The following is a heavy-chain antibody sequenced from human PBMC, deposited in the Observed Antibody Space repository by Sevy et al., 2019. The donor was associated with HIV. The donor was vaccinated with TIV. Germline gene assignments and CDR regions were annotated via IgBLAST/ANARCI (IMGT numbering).Heavy chain of an antibody. Sequence: ASVKVSCKASGYTFTGYYMHWVRQAPGQGLEWMGWINPNSGGTNYAQKFQGRVTMTRDTSISTAYMELSRLRSDDTAVYYCARDLGRDSSSWRTYYYYYMDVWGKGTTVTVSS. V-gene: IGHV1-2*02. CDR2: INPNSGGT. CDR3: ARDLGRDSSSWRTYYYYYMDV. CDR1: GYTFTGYY. J-gene: IGHJ6*03. D-gene: IGHD6-13*01.